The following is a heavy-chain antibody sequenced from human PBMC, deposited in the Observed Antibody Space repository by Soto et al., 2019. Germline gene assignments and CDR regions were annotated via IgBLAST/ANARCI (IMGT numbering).Heavy chain of an antibody. Sequence: SQTLSLPCVISGDSVSSNRAAWNWVRQSPSRGLEWLGRTYYRSKWKDDYALSVNSRITINPDTSKNQFSLQLNSVTPEDTAVYYCVRGVDSSFDYWGQGNLVTGSA. CDR2: TYYRSKWKD. CDR1: GDSVSSNRAA. CDR3: VRGVDSSFDY. V-gene: IGHV6-1*01. D-gene: IGHD6-13*01. J-gene: IGHJ4*02.